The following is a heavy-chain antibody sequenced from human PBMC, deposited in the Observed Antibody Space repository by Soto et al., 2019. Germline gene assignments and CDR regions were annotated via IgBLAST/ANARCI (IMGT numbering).Heavy chain of an antibody. V-gene: IGHV6-1*01. D-gene: IGHD5-18*01. J-gene: IGHJ6*02. Sequence: PSQTLSLTCAIYGDSVSSDSAAWNWIRQSPSRGLEWLGMTYYRSEWYNDYAVSVKSPITIDPDTSKNQFSLQLNSVTPEDTAVYYCARGEGYTYGPIVYGMDVWGQGTTVTVSS. CDR3: ARGEGYTYGPIVYGMDV. CDR2: TYYRSEWYN. CDR1: GDSVSSDSAA.